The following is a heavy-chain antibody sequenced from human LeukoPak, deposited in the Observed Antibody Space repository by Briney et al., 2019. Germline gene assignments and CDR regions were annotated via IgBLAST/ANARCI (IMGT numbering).Heavy chain of an antibody. J-gene: IGHJ4*02. CDR2: INTYNGDT. D-gene: IGHD2-15*01. V-gene: IGHV1-18*01. CDR1: GYPFTTYG. CDR3: ARDPHPTRYCSGGSCQFDY. Sequence: ASVKVSCKASGYPFTTYGINWVRQAPGQGLEWMGWINTYNGDTNYAQKFQGRVTMTTDTSTSTAYMEPRSLRSDDTAVYYCARDPHPTRYCSGGSCQFDYWGQGTPVTVSS.